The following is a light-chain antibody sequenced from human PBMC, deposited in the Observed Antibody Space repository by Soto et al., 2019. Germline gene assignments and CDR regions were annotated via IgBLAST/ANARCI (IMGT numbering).Light chain of an antibody. CDR2: KAS. V-gene: IGKV1-5*03. CDR3: QHYNGYPRT. Sequence: DIQMTQSPSTLSASVGDRVTITCRASQSISSWLAWYQQKPGKVPKVLIYKASRLESGVPSRFSGSGSGTEFTLTISSLQPDDSATYYCQHYNGYPRTFGQGTKVEVK. CDR1: QSISSW. J-gene: IGKJ1*01.